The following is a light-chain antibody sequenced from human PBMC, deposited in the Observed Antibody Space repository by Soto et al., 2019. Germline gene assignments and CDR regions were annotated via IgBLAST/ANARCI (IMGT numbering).Light chain of an antibody. CDR1: QGFSSD. J-gene: IGKJ1*01. CDR2: AAS. CDR3: QQLNSYPRT. V-gene: IGKV1-9*01. Sequence: DIQLTQSPSFLSASVGDRVTITCRAIQGFSSDLACYQQKPGKAPKLLIYAASTLQSGVPSRFSGSGSGTEFTLTISTLQPEDFATYYCQQLNSYPRTFGQGTKVEIK.